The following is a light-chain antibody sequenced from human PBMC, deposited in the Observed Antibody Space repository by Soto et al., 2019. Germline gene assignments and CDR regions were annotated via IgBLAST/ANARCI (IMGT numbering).Light chain of an antibody. CDR2: AAS. Sequence: DTQRTQSPSSLSASVGDRVTITCRASPGIYNYFAWYQQKPGKVPKILIYAASSLVSGVPSRFSGSGSGTDFTLTISSLQPEDVATYYCQKCNSAPFTFGPGTKVDIK. CDR3: QKCNSAPFT. CDR1: PGIYNY. J-gene: IGKJ3*01. V-gene: IGKV1-27*01.